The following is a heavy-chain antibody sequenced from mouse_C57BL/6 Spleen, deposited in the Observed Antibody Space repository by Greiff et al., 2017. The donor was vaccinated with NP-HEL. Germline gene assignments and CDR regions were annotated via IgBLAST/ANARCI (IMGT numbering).Heavy chain of an antibody. CDR2: IYPRSGNT. CDR1: GYTFTSYG. V-gene: IGHV1-81*01. CDR3: AREYDYEDAMDY. J-gene: IGHJ4*01. Sequence: VQLQESGAELARPGASVKLSCKASGYTFTSYGISWVKQRTGQGLEWIGEIYPRSGNTYYNEKFKGKATLTADKSSSPAYMELRSLTSEDSAVYFCAREYDYEDAMDYWGQGTSVTVSS. D-gene: IGHD2-4*01.